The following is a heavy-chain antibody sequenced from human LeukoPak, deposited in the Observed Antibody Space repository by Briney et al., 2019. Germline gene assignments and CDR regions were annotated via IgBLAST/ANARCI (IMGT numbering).Heavy chain of an antibody. V-gene: IGHV3-15*01. CDR1: GFTFSNAW. Sequence: AGGSLRLSCAASGFTFSNAWMSWVRQAPGKGLEWVGRIKSKTDGGTTDYAAPVKGRFTISRDDSKNTLYLQMNSLKTEDTAVYYCTTGRWYSLLYYFDYWGQGTLVTVSS. CDR3: TTGRWYSLLYYFDY. CDR2: IKSKTDGGTT. D-gene: IGHD6-13*01. J-gene: IGHJ4*02.